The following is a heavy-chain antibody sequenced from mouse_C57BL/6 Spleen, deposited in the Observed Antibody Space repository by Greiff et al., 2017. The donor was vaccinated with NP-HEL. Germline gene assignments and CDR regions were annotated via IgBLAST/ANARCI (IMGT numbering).Heavy chain of an antibody. CDR1: GYTFTSYW. V-gene: IGHV1-74*01. Sequence: QVQLQQPGAELVKPGASVKVSCKASGYTFTSYWLHWVKQRPGQGLAWIGRIHPSDSDTNSNQKFNGKATLTVDKSSRTAYMQLSRLTSEDSAVYYSEIRDFITTVVGVDYWGQGTTLTVSS. CDR3: EIRDFITTVVGVDY. CDR2: IHPSDSDT. J-gene: IGHJ2*01. D-gene: IGHD1-1*01.